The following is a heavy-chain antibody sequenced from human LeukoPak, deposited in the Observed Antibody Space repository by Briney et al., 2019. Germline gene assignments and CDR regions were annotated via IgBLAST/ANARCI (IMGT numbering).Heavy chain of an antibody. CDR3: ARGGDNKVCDL. CDR1: GFTFSSYA. J-gene: IGHJ4*02. V-gene: IGHV3-23*01. CDR2: ISGSGAST. Sequence: GGSLRLSCAASGFTFSSYAMTWVRQAPGKGLEWVSGISGSGASTYYADSVKGRFAISRDNSKNMLYLQMNSLRDEDTAVYHCARGGDNKVCDLWGQETLVTVS. D-gene: IGHD3-16*01.